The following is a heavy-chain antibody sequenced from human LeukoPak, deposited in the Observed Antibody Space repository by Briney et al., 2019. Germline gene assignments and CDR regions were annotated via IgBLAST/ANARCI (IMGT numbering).Heavy chain of an antibody. J-gene: IGHJ5*02. CDR3: ARIYYDSSGYYLNWFDP. Sequence: ASVKVSCKASGYTFTSYDINWVRQATGQGLEWMGWMNPNSGNTGYAQKFQGRVTMTRNTSISTAYMELSSLRSEDTAVYYCARIYYDSSGYYLNWFDPWGQGTLVTVSS. D-gene: IGHD3-22*01. CDR2: MNPNSGNT. CDR1: GYTFTSYD. V-gene: IGHV1-8*01.